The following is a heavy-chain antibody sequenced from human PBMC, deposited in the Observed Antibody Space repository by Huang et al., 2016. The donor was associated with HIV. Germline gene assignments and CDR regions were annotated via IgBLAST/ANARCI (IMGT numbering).Heavy chain of an antibody. J-gene: IGHJ4*02. CDR3: AKDQGQWLAYFDS. V-gene: IGHV3-30*18. Sequence: VRLVQSGGGVVQPGRSLRLSCAGSGITFRNYAMHWVRQAPGKGLEWVAGTSADGSCQYYVDSVKGRFIISKDNSNETLFLEMRSLKSEDTAVYFCAKDQGQWLAYFDSWGQGTLVTVSS. CDR2: TSADGSCQ. D-gene: IGHD6-19*01. CDR1: GITFRNYA.